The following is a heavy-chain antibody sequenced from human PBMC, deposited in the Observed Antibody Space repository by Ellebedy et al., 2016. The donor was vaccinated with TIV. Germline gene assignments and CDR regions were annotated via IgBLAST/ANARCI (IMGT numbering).Heavy chain of an antibody. V-gene: IGHV4-30-4*01. Sequence: MPSETLSLTCTVSGGSISSGDYYWSWIRQPPGKGLEWIGYIYYSGSTYYNPSPKSRVTISVATSKNQFSLKLSSVTSADTAVYYCAIVPAMVLYYFDYWGQGTLFTVSS. CDR2: IYYSGST. CDR3: AIVPAMVLYYFDY. D-gene: IGHD5-18*01. J-gene: IGHJ4*02. CDR1: GGSISSGDYY.